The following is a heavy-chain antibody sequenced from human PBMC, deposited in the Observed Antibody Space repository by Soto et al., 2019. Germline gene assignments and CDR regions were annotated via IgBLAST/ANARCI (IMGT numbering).Heavy chain of an antibody. CDR2: LYYNVGT. CDR3: ARLPSRHWADY. CDR1: GSSLSSSCYY. D-gene: IGHD3-16*01. Sequence: PSETLSLTCTVSGSSLSSSCYYWGWIRQPPGRGLEGVGSLYYNVGTYYNPSLKSRVTISAATSANQFSLMVNSVTAADTAIYYCARLPSRHWADYWGQGTLVTVSS. J-gene: IGHJ4*02. V-gene: IGHV4-39*01.